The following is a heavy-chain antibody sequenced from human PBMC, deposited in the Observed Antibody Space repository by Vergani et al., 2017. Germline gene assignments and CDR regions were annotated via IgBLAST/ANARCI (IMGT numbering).Heavy chain of an antibody. CDR1: GGTFSSYA. V-gene: IGHV1-69*01. CDR3: ARSGVGYCSSTSCGGIYY. Sequence: QVQLVQSGAEVKKPGSSVKVSCKASGGTFSSYAISWVRQAPGQGLEWMGGIIPIFGTANYAQKFQGRVTITADESTSTAYMELSSLRSEDTAVYYCARSGVGYCSSTSCGGIYYWGQGTLVTVSS. D-gene: IGHD2-2*01. CDR2: IIPIFGTA. J-gene: IGHJ4*02.